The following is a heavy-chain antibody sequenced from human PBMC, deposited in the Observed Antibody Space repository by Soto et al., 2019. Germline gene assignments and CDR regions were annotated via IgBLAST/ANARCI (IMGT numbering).Heavy chain of an antibody. CDR2: IKEDGSEK. Sequence: EVQLVESGGGLVQPGGSLRLSCAASEFTFSSYWMNWVRQAPGKGLEWVANIKEDGSEKYYVDSVKGRFTISRDNAKNSLYLQMNSVRGEDTAVYYCARDLGAPGRGSAVGYYYHYGMDGWGQGTTVTVSS. J-gene: IGHJ6*02. D-gene: IGHD2-2*01. CDR1: EFTFSSYW. CDR3: ARDLGAPGRGSAVGYYYHYGMDG. V-gene: IGHV3-7*05.